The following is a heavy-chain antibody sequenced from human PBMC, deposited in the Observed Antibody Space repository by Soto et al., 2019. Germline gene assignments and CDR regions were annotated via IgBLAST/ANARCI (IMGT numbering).Heavy chain of an antibody. CDR1: GGSVSSGSYY. CDR3: ARGHFDWLLRHGMDV. CDR2: IYYSVST. Sequence: QVQLQESGPGLVKPSGTLSLTCTVSGGSVSSGSYYWSWIRQPPGKGLEWIGYIYYSVSTNYNPSLKSRVTISVDTSTNQFSLKLSSVTAADTAVYYCARGHFDWLLRHGMDVWGQGTTVTVSS. V-gene: IGHV4-61*01. D-gene: IGHD3-9*01. J-gene: IGHJ6*02.